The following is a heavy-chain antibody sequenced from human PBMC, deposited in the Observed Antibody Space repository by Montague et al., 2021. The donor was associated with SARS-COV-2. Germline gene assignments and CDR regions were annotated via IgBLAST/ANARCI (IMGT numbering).Heavy chain of an antibody. CDR2: ISYDGSQK. CDR1: GFTFSSYG. D-gene: IGHD2-15*01. Sequence: SLRLSCAASGFTFSSYGMHWVRQAPGKGLEWVAVISYDGSQKHYADSVRGRFTISRDNPKNTPYLQMNSLRAEDTAVYYCAKKVVVAGTESPFDIWGQGTMVTVSS. J-gene: IGHJ3*02. V-gene: IGHV3-30*18. CDR3: AKKVVVAGTESPFDI.